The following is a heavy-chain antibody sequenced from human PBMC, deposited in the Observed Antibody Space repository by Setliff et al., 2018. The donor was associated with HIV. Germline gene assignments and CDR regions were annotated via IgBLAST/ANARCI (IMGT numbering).Heavy chain of an antibody. CDR1: GDSISSFH. J-gene: IGHJ3*02. V-gene: IGHV4-59*01. CDR2: ISYIGST. Sequence: TSETLSLTCSVSGDSISSFHWSWIRQPPGKGLEWIGYISYIGSTNYNPSLKSRVTISMDTSKSQFSLKLSSVTAADTAVYYCARGADTFDIWGQGTMVTVSS. CDR3: ARGADTFDI.